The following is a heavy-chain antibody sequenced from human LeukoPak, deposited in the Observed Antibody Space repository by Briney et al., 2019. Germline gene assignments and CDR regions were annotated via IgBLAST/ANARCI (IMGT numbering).Heavy chain of an antibody. D-gene: IGHD6-13*01. CDR3: AGASSWFASDI. Sequence: SETLSLTCAVYGGSFSGYYWSWIRQPPGKGLEWIGEINHSGSTNYNPSLKSRVTISVDTSKNQFSLKLSSVTAADTAVYYCAGASSWFASDIWGQGTMVTVSS. V-gene: IGHV4-34*01. CDR1: GGSFSGYY. CDR2: INHSGST. J-gene: IGHJ3*02.